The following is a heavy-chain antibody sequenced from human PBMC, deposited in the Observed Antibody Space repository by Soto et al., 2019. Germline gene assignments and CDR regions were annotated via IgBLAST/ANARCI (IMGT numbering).Heavy chain of an antibody. CDR3: AFPATADFDY. Sequence: SETLSLTCAVSGVSISSTNWWTWVRQSPGRGLEWIGEIYHSWTTNYSPSLKSRVNIAVDMSTNHLSLTLISVTAADTAVYYCAFPATADFDYWGKGILVTVSS. CDR2: IYHSWTT. V-gene: IGHV4-4*02. CDR1: GVSISSTNW. D-gene: IGHD6-13*01. J-gene: IGHJ4*02.